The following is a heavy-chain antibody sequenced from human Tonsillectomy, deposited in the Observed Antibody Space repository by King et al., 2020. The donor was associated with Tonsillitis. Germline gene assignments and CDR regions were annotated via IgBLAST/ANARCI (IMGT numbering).Heavy chain of an antibody. CDR2: INHSGST. J-gene: IGHJ6*03. CDR3: ASEEDRYCSGGSCSTPWYMDV. D-gene: IGHD2-15*01. CDR1: GGSFRDYY. V-gene: IGHV4-34*01. Sequence: VQLQQWGAGLLKPSETLSLTCAGYGGSFRDYYWGCILQPPGKGLEWIGEINHSGSTTYNPSFKSRVTISLDTSKNQFSLRLSSMTAADTAVYYCASEEDRYCSGGSCSTPWYMDVWGKGTTVTVSS.